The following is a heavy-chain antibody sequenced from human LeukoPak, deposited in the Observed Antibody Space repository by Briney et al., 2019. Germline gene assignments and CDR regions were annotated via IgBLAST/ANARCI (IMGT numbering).Heavy chain of an antibody. J-gene: IGHJ4*02. Sequence: GGSLRLSCAASGFTFDSYTMSWVRQTPGKGLEWVPAVTNSGGRTYYADSVKGRFTISRDNAKNSLYLQMNSLRDEDTAVYYCARDILTKQAYSGYDNWGQGTLVTVSS. D-gene: IGHD5-12*01. V-gene: IGHV3-23*01. CDR3: ARDILTKQAYSGYDN. CDR2: VTNSGGRT. CDR1: GFTFDSYT.